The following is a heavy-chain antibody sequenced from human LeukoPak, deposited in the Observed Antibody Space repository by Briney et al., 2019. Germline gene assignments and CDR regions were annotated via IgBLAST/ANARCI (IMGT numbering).Heavy chain of an antibody. CDR2: IYTSGST. CDR3: ARSGYSNFDY. Sequence: SQTLSLTCTVSGGSISSGSYYWSWIRQPAGKGLEWIGRIYTSGSTNYNPSLKSRVTISVDTSKNQFSLKLSSVTAADTAVYYCARSGYSNFDYWGQGTLVTVSS. J-gene: IGHJ4*02. CDR1: GGSISSGSYY. D-gene: IGHD3-3*01. V-gene: IGHV4-61*02.